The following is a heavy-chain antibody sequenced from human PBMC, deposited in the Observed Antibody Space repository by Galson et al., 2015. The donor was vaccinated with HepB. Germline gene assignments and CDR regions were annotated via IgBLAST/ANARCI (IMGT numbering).Heavy chain of an antibody. V-gene: IGHV3-66*01. CDR1: GFTVSSNY. Sequence: SLRLSCAASGFTVSSNYMSWVRQAPGKGLEWVSVIYSGGSTYYADSVKGRFTISRDNSKNTLYLQMNSLRAEDTAVYYCARGYSSSWYSGWYFDLWGRGTLVTVSS. J-gene: IGHJ2*01. D-gene: IGHD6-13*01. CDR3: ARGYSSSWYSGWYFDL. CDR2: IYSGGST.